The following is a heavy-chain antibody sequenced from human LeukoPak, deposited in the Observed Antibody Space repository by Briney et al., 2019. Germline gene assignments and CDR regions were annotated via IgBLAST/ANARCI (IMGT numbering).Heavy chain of an antibody. CDR3: ARDYYDSSGYYYY. CDR2: ISAYNGNT. J-gene: IGHJ4*02. D-gene: IGHD3-22*01. CDR1: GYTFTSYG. V-gene: IGHV1-18*01. Sequence: ASVKVSCKASGYTFTSYGISWVRQAPGQGLEWMGWISAYNGNTNYAQKLQGRVTMTTDTSTSTACMELRSQRSDDTAVYYCARDYYDSSGYYYYWGQGTLVTVSS.